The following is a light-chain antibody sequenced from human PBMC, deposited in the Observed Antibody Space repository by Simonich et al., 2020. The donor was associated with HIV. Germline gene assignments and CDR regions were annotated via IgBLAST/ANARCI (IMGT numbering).Light chain of an antibody. V-gene: IGKV4-1*01. CDR3: QQYYSTPWT. CDR2: WAS. CDR1: QSVLYSSNTKNS. Sequence: DIVMTQSPDSLAVSLGERATINCKSSQSVLYSSNTKNSLAWYQQKPGQPPKLLIYWASTRESGVPDRFSGSGSGTHFTLTISSLQAEDVAVYYCQQYYSTPWTFGQGTKVEIK. J-gene: IGKJ1*01.